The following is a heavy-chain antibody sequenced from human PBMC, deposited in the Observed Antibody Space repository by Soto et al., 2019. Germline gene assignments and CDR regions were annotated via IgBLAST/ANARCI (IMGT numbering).Heavy chain of an antibody. J-gene: IGHJ4*02. V-gene: IGHV3-49*04. Sequence: PGGSLRLSCTASGFTFGDYALSWVRQAPGKGLEWVGFIRSKTYGGTTEYATSVKGRFTISRDDSKSIAYLQMNSLRSDDTAVYYCTRDGDYYRSETYGYFDYWGQGTVVTVSS. CDR1: GFTFGDYA. CDR2: IRSKTYGGTT. D-gene: IGHD3-10*01. CDR3: TRDGDYYRSETYGYFDY.